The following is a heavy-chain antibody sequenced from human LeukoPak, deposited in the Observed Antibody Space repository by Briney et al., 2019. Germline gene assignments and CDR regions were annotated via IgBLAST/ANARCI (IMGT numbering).Heavy chain of an antibody. CDR3: AKHSTGVEC. D-gene: IGHD3-10*01. CDR1: GLTVSSYS. CDR2: ISGSGGST. V-gene: IGHV3-23*01. Sequence: PGGSLRLSCAASGLTVSSYSMNWVRQAPGKGLEWVSAISGSGGSTYYADSVKGRFTISRDNSKNTLYLQMNSLRAEDTAVYYCAKHSTGVECWGRGTLVTVSS. J-gene: IGHJ2*01.